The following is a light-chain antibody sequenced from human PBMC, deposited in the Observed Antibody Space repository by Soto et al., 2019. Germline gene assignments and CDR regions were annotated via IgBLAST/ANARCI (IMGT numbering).Light chain of an antibody. J-gene: IGKJ3*01. CDR2: DAS. CDR1: QSVSSY. V-gene: IGKV3-11*01. CDR3: LQRSNWLT. Sequence: EIVFTQSPATLSLSPGERATLSCRASQSVSSYLAWYQQKPGQAPRLLIYDASTRATGIPARFSGSGSGTDFTLTISXLEVEDSAVYYCLQRSNWLTFGPGTKVDIK.